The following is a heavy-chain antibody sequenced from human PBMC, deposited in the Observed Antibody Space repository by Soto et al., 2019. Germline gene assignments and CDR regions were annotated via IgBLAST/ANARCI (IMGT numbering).Heavy chain of an antibody. D-gene: IGHD3-3*01. Sequence: EVQLLESGGGLVQPGGSLRLSCAASGFTFSSYAMSWVRQAPGKGLEWVSAFSGSGGSTYYADSVKGRFTISRDNSKNTLYLQMNSLRAEDTAVYYCAKETTIFGVVIGNRFDPWGQGTLVTVSS. CDR1: GFTFSSYA. CDR2: FSGSGGST. V-gene: IGHV3-23*01. CDR3: AKETTIFGVVIGNRFDP. J-gene: IGHJ5*02.